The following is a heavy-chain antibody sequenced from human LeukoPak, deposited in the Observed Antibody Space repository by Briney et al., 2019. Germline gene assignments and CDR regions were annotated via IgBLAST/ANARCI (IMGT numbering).Heavy chain of an antibody. V-gene: IGHV1-2*02. Sequence: GASVKVSCKASGYTFTSYDINWARQATGQGLEWMGWINPNSGGTNYAQKFQGRVTMTRDTSISTAYMELSRLRSDDTAVYYCARGGYGDYENYWYFDLWGRGTLVTVSS. CDR2: INPNSGGT. CDR3: ARGGYGDYENYWYFDL. D-gene: IGHD4-17*01. J-gene: IGHJ2*01. CDR1: GYTFTSYD.